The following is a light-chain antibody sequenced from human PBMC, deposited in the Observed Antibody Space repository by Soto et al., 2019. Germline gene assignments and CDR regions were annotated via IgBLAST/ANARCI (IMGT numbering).Light chain of an antibody. CDR1: ETIGSY. CDR2: RAT. J-gene: IGKJ1*01. V-gene: IGKV1-39*01. CDR3: QQIYITPWT. Sequence: DIQMTQSPSSLSASIGDRVTITCRASETIGSYLNWYQQKSGKAPKLLINRATNLHSGVPSRFSGSQSPTDFTLIISGLQPEDFAVYYCQQIYITPWTFGQGTKVEVK.